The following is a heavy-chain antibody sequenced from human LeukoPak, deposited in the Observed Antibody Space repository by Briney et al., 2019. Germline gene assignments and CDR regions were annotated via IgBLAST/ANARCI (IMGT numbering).Heavy chain of an antibody. J-gene: IGHJ4*02. CDR1: GFTVSSNY. D-gene: IGHD6-6*01. V-gene: IGHV3-66*01. Sequence: PGGSLRLSCAACGFTVSSNYMSWVRQAPGKGLAWVSVIYRGGSTYYADSVKGRFTISRDNSKNTLYLQMNSLRAEDTAVYYCARGSSSVSGGYWGQGTLVTVSS. CDR3: ARGSSSVSGGY. CDR2: IYRGGST.